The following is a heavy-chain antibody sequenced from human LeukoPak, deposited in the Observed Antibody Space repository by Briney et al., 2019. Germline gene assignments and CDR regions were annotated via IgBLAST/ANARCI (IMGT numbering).Heavy chain of an antibody. CDR3: AKQIYYDSSGYYYLSDYFDY. Sequence: GGSLRLSCAASRFTFSSYAMSWVRQAPGKGLEWVSAISGSGGSTYYADSVKGRFTISRANSKSTLYLQMNSLRAEDTAVYYCAKQIYYDSSGYYYLSDYFDYWGQGTLVTVSS. CDR2: ISGSGGST. V-gene: IGHV3-23*01. J-gene: IGHJ4*02. CDR1: RFTFSSYA. D-gene: IGHD3-22*01.